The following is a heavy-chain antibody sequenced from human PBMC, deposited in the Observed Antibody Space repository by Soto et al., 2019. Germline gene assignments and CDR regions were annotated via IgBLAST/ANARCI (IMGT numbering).Heavy chain of an antibody. CDR2: IYHNGAT. CDR1: GGSVNSSNY. CDR3: AGPIRYFVKVETFDV. Sequence: QVQLQESGPGLVKPSGTLSLTCAVSGGSVNSSNYWSWVRQTPGRGLEWIGAIYHNGATNYNPSLKSRAKISVDKSKNQFSLILNSVTAADTAIYYCAGPIRYFVKVETFDVWGQGTKVTVSS. D-gene: IGHD3-9*01. V-gene: IGHV4-4*02. J-gene: IGHJ3*01.